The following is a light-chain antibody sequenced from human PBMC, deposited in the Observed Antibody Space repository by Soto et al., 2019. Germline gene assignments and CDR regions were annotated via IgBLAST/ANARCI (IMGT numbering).Light chain of an antibody. CDR3: HQRQSWPRT. J-gene: IGKJ1*01. CDR1: QAVNTR. Sequence: EIVLTQSPATPSSFPGDRVTLSCRASQAVNTRLAWYQHKPGQAPRLLIYLTSNRAAGIPARFSGSGSETDFTLTISDVEPEDFAVYYCHQRQSWPRTFGQGTKVDIK. V-gene: IGKV3-11*01. CDR2: LTS.